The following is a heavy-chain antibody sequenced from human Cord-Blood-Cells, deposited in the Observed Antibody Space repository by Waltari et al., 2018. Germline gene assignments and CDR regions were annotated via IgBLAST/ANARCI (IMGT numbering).Heavy chain of an antibody. CDR2: IYYSGST. CDR1: GGSISSGGYY. Sequence: QVQLQESGPGLVKPEQTMSLTCTVSGGSISSGGYYWSWIRQHPGKGLEWIGSIYYSGSTYYNPSLKSRVTISVDTSKNQFSLKLSSVTAADTAVYYCARTLFGVVKGTHAFDIWGQGTMVTVSS. V-gene: IGHV4-31*03. CDR3: ARTLFGVVKGTHAFDI. J-gene: IGHJ3*02. D-gene: IGHD3-3*01.